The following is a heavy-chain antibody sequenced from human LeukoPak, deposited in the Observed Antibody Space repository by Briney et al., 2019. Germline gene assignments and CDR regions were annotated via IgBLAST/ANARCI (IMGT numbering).Heavy chain of an antibody. CDR1: GFTFSSYS. Sequence: PGGPLRLSCAVSGFTFSSYSMNWVRQAPGKGLEWVSFISTSSIYIYYADSVKGRFTISRDNAKNSLYLQMNSLRAEDTAVYYCATTRIADYYMDVWGKGTTVTISS. J-gene: IGHJ6*03. V-gene: IGHV3-21*01. D-gene: IGHD6-13*01. CDR2: ISTSSIYI. CDR3: ATTRIADYYMDV.